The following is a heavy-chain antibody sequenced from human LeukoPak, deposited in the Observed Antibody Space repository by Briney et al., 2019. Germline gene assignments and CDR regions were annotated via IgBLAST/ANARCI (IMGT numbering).Heavy chain of an antibody. CDR2: IIPIFGTP. J-gene: IGHJ3*02. CDR3: ARGRGYSGYDWHAFDI. Sequence: ASVKVSCRASGGTFSSYAISWVRQAPGQGLEWMGGIIPIFGTPNYAQKFQGRVTITADKSTTTAYMELSSLRSEDTAVYYCARGRGYSGYDWHAFDIWGQGTMVTVSS. CDR1: GGTFSSYA. V-gene: IGHV1-69*06. D-gene: IGHD5-12*01.